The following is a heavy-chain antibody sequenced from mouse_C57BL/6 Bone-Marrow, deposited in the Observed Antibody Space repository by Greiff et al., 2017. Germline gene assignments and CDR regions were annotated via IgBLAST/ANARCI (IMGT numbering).Heavy chain of an antibody. Sequence: QVQLQQPGAELVKPGASVKLSCKASGYTFTNYWMHWVKQRPGQGLEWIGMMHPNGGSPDHNEKLKSEATLSVDKSSRTAYMELSSLTSEDSAVYYCARSYDYDDYTMDYWGQGTSVTVSS. CDR2: MHPNGGSP. CDR1: GYTFTNYW. D-gene: IGHD2-4*01. V-gene: IGHV1-64*01. CDR3: ARSYDYDDYTMDY. J-gene: IGHJ4*01.